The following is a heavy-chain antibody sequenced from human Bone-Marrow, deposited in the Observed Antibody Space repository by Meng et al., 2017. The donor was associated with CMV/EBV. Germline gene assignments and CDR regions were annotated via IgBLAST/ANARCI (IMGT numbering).Heavy chain of an antibody. CDR3: ARDQGYYYYYGIDV. J-gene: IGHJ6*02. Sequence: SESLSLTCTVSGYSISSGYYWGWIRQPPGKGLEWIGSIYHSGSTYYNPSLKSRVTISVDTSKNQFSLKLSSVTAADTAVYYCARDQGYYYYYGIDVWGQGTTVTVSS. V-gene: IGHV4-38-2*02. CDR1: GYSISSGYY. CDR2: IYHSGST.